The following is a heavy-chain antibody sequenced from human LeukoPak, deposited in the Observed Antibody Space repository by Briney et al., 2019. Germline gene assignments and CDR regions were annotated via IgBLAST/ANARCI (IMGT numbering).Heavy chain of an antibody. D-gene: IGHD2-2*01. J-gene: IGHJ5*02. CDR2: ISTSGGST. Sequence: AGGSLRLSCVASGFTFSSYAMNWVRQAPGKGLEWVSVISTSGGSTYYADSVKGRFTISRDNSKNTLYLQMNSLRAEDTAIYYCAKELYCSSTSCAQFDPWGQRTLVTVSS. CDR1: GFTFSSYA. V-gene: IGHV3-23*01. CDR3: AKELYCSSTSCAQFDP.